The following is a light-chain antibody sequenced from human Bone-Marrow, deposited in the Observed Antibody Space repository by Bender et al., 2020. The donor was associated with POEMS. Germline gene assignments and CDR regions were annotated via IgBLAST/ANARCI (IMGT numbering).Light chain of an antibody. CDR3: AAWEDSLNGWV. CDR1: KLGDKY. J-gene: IGLJ3*02. V-gene: IGLV3-1*01. Sequence: SYELTQPPSVSVSPGQTASITCSGDKLGDKYVCWYQQKSGQSPVLVIHQDTKRPSGIPQRFSGSNSGTSASLAISGLQSEDEADYYCAAWEDSLNGWVFGGGTKLTVL. CDR2: QDT.